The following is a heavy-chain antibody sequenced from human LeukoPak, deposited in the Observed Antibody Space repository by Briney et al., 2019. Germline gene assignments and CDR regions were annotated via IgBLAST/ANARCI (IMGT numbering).Heavy chain of an antibody. CDR3: ARRSRFAAAKRKKVARPFFDGGLHDY. D-gene: IGHD6-13*01. Sequence: GGSLRLSCAASGFTFSSYWMSWVRQAPGKGLEWVANIKQDGSEKYYVDSVKGRFTISRDNAKNSLYLQMNSLRAEDTAVYYCARRSRFAAAKRKKVARPFFDGGLHDYWGQGTLVTVSS. CDR2: IKQDGSEK. V-gene: IGHV3-7*01. J-gene: IGHJ4*02. CDR1: GFTFSSYW.